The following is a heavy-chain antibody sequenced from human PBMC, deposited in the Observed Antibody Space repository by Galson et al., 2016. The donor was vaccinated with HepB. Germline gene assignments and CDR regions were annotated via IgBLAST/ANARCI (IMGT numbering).Heavy chain of an antibody. CDR3: ARPSVKQLRPYYYGMDV. J-gene: IGHJ6*02. Sequence: SLRLSCAASGFTFSDYYMSWIRQAPGRGLEWVSYISRSGSTIYYADPVKGRFTISRDNAKNSLYLQMNSLRAEDTAVYYCARPSVKQLRPYYYGMDVWGQGTTVTVSS. CDR1: GFTFSDYY. D-gene: IGHD5-18*01. V-gene: IGHV3-11*01. CDR2: ISRSGSTI.